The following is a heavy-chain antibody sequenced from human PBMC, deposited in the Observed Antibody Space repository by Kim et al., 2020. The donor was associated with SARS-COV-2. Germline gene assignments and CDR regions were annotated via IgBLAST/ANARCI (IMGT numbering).Heavy chain of an antibody. D-gene: IGHD2-21*02. CDR1: GFTVTSNL. CDR3: ARGSCGGDCYYYAYGMDV. CDR2: IYTGGGT. Sequence: GGSLRLSCAASGFTVTSNLMTWVRQAPGKGLEWVSLIYTGGGTYYADSVKGRFTISRDNSKNTLNLQMHSLRAEDTAVYYCARGSCGGDCYYYAYGMDV. J-gene: IGHJ6*01. V-gene: IGHV3-53*01.